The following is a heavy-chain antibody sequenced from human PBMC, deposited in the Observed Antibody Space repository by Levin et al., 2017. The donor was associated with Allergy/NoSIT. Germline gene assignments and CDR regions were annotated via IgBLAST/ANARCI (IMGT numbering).Heavy chain of an antibody. Sequence: LSLTCAASGFTFSSYAMSWVRPAPGKGLEWVSAISGSGGSTYYADSVKGRFTISRDNSKNTLYLQMNSLRAEDTAVYYCAKMRDYGDYVLSGTPYFDYWGQGTLVTVSS. J-gene: IGHJ4*02. CDR2: ISGSGGST. V-gene: IGHV3-23*01. D-gene: IGHD4-17*01. CDR1: GFTFSSYA. CDR3: AKMRDYGDYVLSGTPYFDY.